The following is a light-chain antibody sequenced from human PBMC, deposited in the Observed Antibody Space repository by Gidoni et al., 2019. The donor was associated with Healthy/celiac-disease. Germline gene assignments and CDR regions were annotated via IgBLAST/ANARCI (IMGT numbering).Light chain of an antibody. CDR1: ALPKHY. CDR2: QDG. V-gene: IGLV3-25*03. J-gene: IGLJ2*01. CDR3: QSADSSGTYSVV. Sequence: SYELTHPPSVSVSPGQTARITCSGDALPKHYDYWYQQKPGQAPVLVIYQDGERPAGIPERFSGSSSGTTVTLTSSGVQAEDEADYYCQSADSSGTYSVVFGGGTKLTVL.